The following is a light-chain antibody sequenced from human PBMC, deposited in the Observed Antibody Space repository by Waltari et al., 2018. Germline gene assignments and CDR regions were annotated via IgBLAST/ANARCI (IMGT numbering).Light chain of an antibody. Sequence: DIQMTQSPSTLSASVGDRVTITCRASQSISTWLAWYQQKPGKAPKLLIYKASSLESGVPPRFSGSGSGTEFTLTISSLQPDDFATYYCQQYDSSRTFGQGTKVEIK. CDR3: QQYDSSRT. V-gene: IGKV1-5*03. CDR2: KAS. CDR1: QSISTW. J-gene: IGKJ1*01.